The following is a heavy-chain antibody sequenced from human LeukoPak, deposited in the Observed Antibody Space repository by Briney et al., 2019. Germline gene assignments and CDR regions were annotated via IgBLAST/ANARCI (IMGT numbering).Heavy chain of an antibody. D-gene: IGHD5-18*01. V-gene: IGHV3-9*01. CDR2: ISWNSGSI. CDR3: AKDTAMVTPRGMDV. Sequence: GRSLRLSCAASGFTFDDYAMHWVRQAPGKGLEWVSGISWNSGSIGYADSVKGRFTISRDNAKNSLYLQMNSLRAEDTALYYCAKDTAMVTPRGMDVWGQGTTATVSS. J-gene: IGHJ6*02. CDR1: GFTFDDYA.